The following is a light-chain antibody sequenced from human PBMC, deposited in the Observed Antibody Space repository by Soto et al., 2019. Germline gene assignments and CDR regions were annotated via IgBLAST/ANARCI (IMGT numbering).Light chain of an antibody. CDR2: EVS. CDR1: SDDVGAFNY. V-gene: IGLV2-14*01. CDR3: TSYASSVNYV. Sequence: QSALTQPASVSGSPGQSITISCTGTSDDVGAFNYVSWYQQHPGKAPKLMIFEVSRRPSGVSNGFSGSKSGNTASLTISGLQAEDEADYYCTSYASSVNYVFGTGTKLTVL. J-gene: IGLJ1*01.